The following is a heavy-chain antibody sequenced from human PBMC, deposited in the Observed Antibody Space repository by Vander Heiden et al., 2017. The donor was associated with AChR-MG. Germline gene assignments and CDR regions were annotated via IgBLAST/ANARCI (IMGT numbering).Heavy chain of an antibody. D-gene: IGHD2-15*01. CDR1: GYTFTSYY. J-gene: IGHJ4*02. CDR2: INPSGGST. Sequence: QVQLVQSGAEVKKPGASVKVSCKASGYTFTSYYMHWVRQAPGQGLEWMGIINPSGGSTSYAQKFQGRVTMTRDTSTSTVYMELSSLRSEDTAVYYCARGDFIVGVVAEEKIDYWGQGTLVTVSS. CDR3: ARGDFIVGVVAEEKIDY. V-gene: IGHV1-46*01.